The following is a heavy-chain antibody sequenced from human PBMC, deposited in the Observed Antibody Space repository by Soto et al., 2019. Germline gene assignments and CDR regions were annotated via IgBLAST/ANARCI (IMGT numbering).Heavy chain of an antibody. CDR3: TRHNYGDYYYYYGMDV. J-gene: IGHJ6*02. CDR2: IRSKANSYAT. V-gene: IGHV3-73*01. Sequence: PGGSLRLSCAASGFTFSGSAMHWVRQASGKGLEWVGRIRSKANSYATAYAASVKGRFTISRDDSKNTAYLQMNSLKTEDTAVYYCTRHNYGDYYYYYGMDVWGQGTTVTVSS. D-gene: IGHD4-17*01. CDR1: GFTFSGSA.